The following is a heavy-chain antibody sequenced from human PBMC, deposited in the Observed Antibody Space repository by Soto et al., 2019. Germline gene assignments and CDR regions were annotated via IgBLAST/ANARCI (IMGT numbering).Heavy chain of an antibody. CDR3: AMSSIVVVPAATNYYYGMDV. V-gene: IGHV1-69*01. J-gene: IGHJ6*02. CDR2: IIPIFGTA. D-gene: IGHD2-2*01. CDR1: GGTLSSYA. Sequence: VEVSFKASGGTLSSYAISWVRQDTGQGLEWMGGIIPIFGTANYAQKFQGRVTITADESTSTAYMELSSLRSEDTAVYYCAMSSIVVVPAATNYYYGMDVWGQGTTVTVSS.